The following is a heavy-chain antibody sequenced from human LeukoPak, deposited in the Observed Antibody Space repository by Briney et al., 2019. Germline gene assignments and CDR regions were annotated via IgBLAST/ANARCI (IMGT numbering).Heavy chain of an antibody. Sequence: PEGSLRLSCAASGFTVSSNYMSWVRQAPGKGLEWVSVIYSGGSIYYADSVKGRFTISRDNSKNTLYLQMNSLRAEDTAVYYCARVHDLNAFDIWGQGTMVTVSS. V-gene: IGHV3-53*01. J-gene: IGHJ3*02. CDR3: ARVHDLNAFDI. CDR1: GFTVSSNY. CDR2: IYSGGSI. D-gene: IGHD3-3*01.